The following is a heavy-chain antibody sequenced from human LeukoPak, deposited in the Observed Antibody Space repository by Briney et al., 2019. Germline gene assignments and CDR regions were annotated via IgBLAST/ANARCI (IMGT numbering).Heavy chain of an antibody. D-gene: IGHD3-16*01. CDR3: ARASWVSSTDAVR. V-gene: IGHV3-23*01. J-gene: IGHJ4*02. CDR2: LRGDGET. CDR1: GFTFSNYA. Sequence: GSLSLSCAASGFTFSNYARSWVRQAPAGGLEWASSLRGDGETFYADSVKGRFPLSRDDSRNTVYLQLNNLRVEDTAIYYCARASWVSSTDAVRWGQGTLVTVSS.